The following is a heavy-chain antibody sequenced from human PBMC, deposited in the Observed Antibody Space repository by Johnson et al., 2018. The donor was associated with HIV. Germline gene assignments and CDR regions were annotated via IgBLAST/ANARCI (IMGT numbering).Heavy chain of an antibody. CDR2: ISWNSGSI. Sequence: VESGGGVVQPGRSLRLSCAASGFTFSSMHWDRQAPGKGLEWVSGISWNSGSIGYADSVKGRFTISRDNAKNSLYLQMNSLRAEDTALYYCERDGPYSGYDENAFDIWGQGTMVTVSS. CDR3: ERDGPYSGYDENAFDI. CDR1: GFTFSS. V-gene: IGHV3-9*01. D-gene: IGHD5-12*01. J-gene: IGHJ3*02.